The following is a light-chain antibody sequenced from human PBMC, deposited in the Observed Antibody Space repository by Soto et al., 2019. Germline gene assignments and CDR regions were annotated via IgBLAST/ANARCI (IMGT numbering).Light chain of an antibody. J-gene: IGKJ1*01. V-gene: IGKV1-39*01. CDR2: AAS. CDR3: QQRGT. CDR1: QIINSY. Sequence: DIQMTHSPSSLSASVGDRVTITCRASQIINSYLNWYQKKPGKAPKLLIYAASSLHSGVPTRFRGSESGTDFTLSISSLQPEDVATYYCQQRGTFGLGTKVDIK.